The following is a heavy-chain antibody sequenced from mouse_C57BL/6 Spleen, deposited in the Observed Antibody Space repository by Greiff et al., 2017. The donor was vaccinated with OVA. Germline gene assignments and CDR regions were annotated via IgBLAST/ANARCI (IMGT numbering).Heavy chain of an antibody. Sequence: EVQLQQSGGGLVKPGGSLKLSCAASGFTFSSYAMSWVRQTPEKRLEWVATISDGGSYTYYPDNVKGRFTISRDNAKNNLYLQMSHLKSEDTAMYYCARGGGDDGYYVTWFAYWGQGTLVTVSA. D-gene: IGHD2-3*01. CDR1: GFTFSSYA. CDR2: ISDGGSYT. V-gene: IGHV5-4*01. CDR3: ARGGGDDGYYVTWFAY. J-gene: IGHJ3*01.